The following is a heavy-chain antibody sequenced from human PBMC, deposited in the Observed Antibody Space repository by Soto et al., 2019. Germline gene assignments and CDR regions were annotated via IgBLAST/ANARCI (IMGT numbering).Heavy chain of an antibody. CDR1: GYTFTSYG. J-gene: IGHJ4*02. Sequence: QVHLVQSGAEVRKPGASVKVSCKGSGYTFTSYGITWVRQAPGQGLEWMGWISAHNGNTNYAQKLQGRVTVTRDTSTSTAYMELRSLRSDDTTVYYCARGRYGDYWGQGALVTVSS. D-gene: IGHD1-1*01. CDR2: ISAHNGNT. V-gene: IGHV1-18*01. CDR3: ARGRYGDY.